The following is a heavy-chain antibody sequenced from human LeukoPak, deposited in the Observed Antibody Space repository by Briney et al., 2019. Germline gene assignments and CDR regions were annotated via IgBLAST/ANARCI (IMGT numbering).Heavy chain of an antibody. CDR2: IYYSGST. CDR3: ARGRSLKYSSGWYY. Sequence: SETLSLTCTVSGGSISSYYWSWIRQPPGKGLEWIGYIYYSGSTNYNPSLKSRVTISVDTSKNQFSLKLSSVTAADTAVYYCARGRSLKYSSGWYYWGQGTLVTVSS. J-gene: IGHJ4*02. V-gene: IGHV4-59*01. D-gene: IGHD6-19*01. CDR1: GGSISSYY.